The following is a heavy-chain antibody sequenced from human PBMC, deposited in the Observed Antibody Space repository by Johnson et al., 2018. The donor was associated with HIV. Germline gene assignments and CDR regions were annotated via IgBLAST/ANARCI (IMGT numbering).Heavy chain of an antibody. Sequence: QVQLVESGGVVVQPGSSLRLSCEASGFTFSNYDMHWVRQAPRKGLEWVALIRYDGNNKYYVDSVKGRFTVSRDNSKNTLYLQMNSLRAEDTAVYYCARSPGYSLLDAFDIWGQGAMVTVTS. J-gene: IGHJ3*02. CDR1: GFTFSNYD. V-gene: IGHV3-33*01. D-gene: IGHD1-26*01. CDR2: IRYDGNNK. CDR3: ARSPGYSLLDAFDI.